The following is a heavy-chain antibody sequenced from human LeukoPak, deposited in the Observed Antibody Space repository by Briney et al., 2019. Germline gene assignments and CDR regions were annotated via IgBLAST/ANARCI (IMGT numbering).Heavy chain of an antibody. J-gene: IGHJ6*03. V-gene: IGHV5-51*01. D-gene: IGHD3-10*01. CDR3: ARPYYYGSGSRGSHYYYMDV. Sequence: GAALKTSYKGSGSRFTGYWIGWGRPMPGKGVEWMGIIYTGDSDTRYSPSFQGQVTISADKSISTAYLQWSSLKASNTAMYYCARPYYYGSGSRGSHYYYMDVWGKGITVTVSS. CDR2: IYTGDSDT. CDR1: GSRFTGYW.